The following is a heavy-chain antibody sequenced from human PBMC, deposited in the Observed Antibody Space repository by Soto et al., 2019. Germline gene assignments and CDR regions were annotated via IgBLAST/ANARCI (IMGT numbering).Heavy chain of an antibody. CDR1: GFTFDGYT. Sequence: GGSLRLSCAASGFTFDGYTMHWVRQAPGKGLEWVSLISWDGGSTYYADSVKGRFTISRDNSKNSLYLQMNSLRTEDTALYYCAKDIAVAGSYGMDVWGQGTTVTVSS. D-gene: IGHD6-19*01. CDR3: AKDIAVAGSYGMDV. J-gene: IGHJ6*02. V-gene: IGHV3-43*01. CDR2: ISWDGGST.